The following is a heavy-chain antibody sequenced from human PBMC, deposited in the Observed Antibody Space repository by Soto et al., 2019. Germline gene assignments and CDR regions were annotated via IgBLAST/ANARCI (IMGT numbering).Heavy chain of an antibody. D-gene: IGHD3-16*01. Sequence: GGSLRLSCAASGFTFSTYTMTWVRQAPGKGLEWVSSVGGSGDGTYYADSVKGRFTISRDNSKNTLYLQMNSLRAEDTAIYYCANAREVTLVRIPLTLWGQRTLDIV. J-gene: IGHJ4*02. CDR1: GFTFSTYT. CDR3: ANAREVTLVRIPLTL. V-gene: IGHV3-23*01. CDR2: VGGSGDGT.